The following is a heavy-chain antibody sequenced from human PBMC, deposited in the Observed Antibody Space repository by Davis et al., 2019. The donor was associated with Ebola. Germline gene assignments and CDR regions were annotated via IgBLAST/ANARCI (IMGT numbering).Heavy chain of an antibody. CDR1: GFTFSNYA. V-gene: IGHV3-23*01. CDR2: VTESGAGT. Sequence: GGSLRLSCAASGFTFSNYAMGWVRQAPGKGLEWVSIVTESGAGTYYADFVKGRFTISRDNSKNTLYLQMNSLRPEDTAVYYCAKKGNSGRIDYWGQGTLVTVSS. J-gene: IGHJ4*02. CDR3: AKKGNSGRIDY. D-gene: IGHD6-19*01.